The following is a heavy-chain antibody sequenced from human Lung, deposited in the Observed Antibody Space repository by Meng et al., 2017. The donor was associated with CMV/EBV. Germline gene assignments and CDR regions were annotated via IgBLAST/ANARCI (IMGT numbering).Heavy chain of an antibody. V-gene: IGHV1-2*02. CDR3: VTDCGGDCYSGFDY. J-gene: IGHJ4*02. D-gene: IGHD2-21*02. Sequence: QVQQVQSGAEVKKPGTSVKVSCTASGYTFTGYYMHWVRQAPGQGLEGMGWINPNSGGTNYAQKFQGRVTMTRDTSISTAYMELSRLRSDDTAVYYCVTDCGGDCYSGFDYWGQGTMVTVSA. CDR1: GYTFTGYY. CDR2: INPNSGGT.